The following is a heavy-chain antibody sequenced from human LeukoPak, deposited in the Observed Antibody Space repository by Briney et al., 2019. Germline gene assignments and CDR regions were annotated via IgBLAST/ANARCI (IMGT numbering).Heavy chain of an antibody. Sequence: PGRSLRLSCAASGFTFGSYGMHWVRQAPGKGLEWVAVISYDGSNKYYGDSVKGRFTISRDNSKNTLYLQMNSLRAEDTAVYYCANLGDYDYVWGSYRYGAFDIWGQGTMVTVSS. CDR1: GFTFGSYG. CDR3: ANLGDYDYVWGSYRYGAFDI. CDR2: ISYDGSNK. J-gene: IGHJ3*02. D-gene: IGHD3-16*02. V-gene: IGHV3-30*18.